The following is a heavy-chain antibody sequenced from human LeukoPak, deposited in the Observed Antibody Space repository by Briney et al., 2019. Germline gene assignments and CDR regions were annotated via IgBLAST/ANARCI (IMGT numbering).Heavy chain of an antibody. Sequence: SETLSLTRTVSGGSISSYYWSWIRQPPGKGLEWIGYIYYSGSTNYNPSLPSRVTISVDTSKNQFSLKLSSVTAADTAVYFCARMTRPSRLYYNYYMDVWGKGSTVTVSS. CDR2: IYYSGST. CDR3: ARMTRPSRLYYNYYMDV. CDR1: GGSISSYY. D-gene: IGHD6-25*01. V-gene: IGHV4-59*01. J-gene: IGHJ6*03.